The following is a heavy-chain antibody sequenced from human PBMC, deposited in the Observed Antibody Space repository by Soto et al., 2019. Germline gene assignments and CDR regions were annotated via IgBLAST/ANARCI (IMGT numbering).Heavy chain of an antibody. D-gene: IGHD1-26*01. CDR2: ISGSGGST. V-gene: IGHV3-23*01. Sequence: GGSLRLSCAASGFTFSSYAMSWVRQAPGKGLEWVSAISGSGGSTYYADSVKGRFTISRDNSKNTLYLQMNSLRAEDTAVYYCAKSGPKWELPPGVFDYWGQGTLVTVSS. CDR1: GFTFSSYA. CDR3: AKSGPKWELPPGVFDY. J-gene: IGHJ4*02.